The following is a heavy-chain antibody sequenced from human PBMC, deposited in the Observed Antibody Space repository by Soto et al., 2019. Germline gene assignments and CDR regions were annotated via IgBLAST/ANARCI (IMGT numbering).Heavy chain of an antibody. CDR2: IYFSGST. V-gene: IGHV4-59*01. Sequence: SETLSLTCTVSGDSISSYYWSWIRQTPGKGLEWIGYIYFSGSTNYNPSLKSRVTISVDTSKNQFSLKLSSVTAADTAVYYCARDRERFDPWGQGTLVTVSS. CDR3: ARDRERFDP. CDR1: GDSISSYY. D-gene: IGHD1-1*01. J-gene: IGHJ5*02.